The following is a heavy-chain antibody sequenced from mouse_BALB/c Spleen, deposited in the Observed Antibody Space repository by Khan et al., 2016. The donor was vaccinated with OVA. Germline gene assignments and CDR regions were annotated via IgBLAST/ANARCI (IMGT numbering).Heavy chain of an antibody. D-gene: IGHD2-14*01. CDR2: INYSCST. CDR3: ARGVRLTY. V-gene: IGHV3-2*02. CDR1: GYSFTSYYA. Sequence: EVQLQESGPGLVKPSQSLSLTCTVTGYSFTSYYAWNWIRQFLGNKLEWMGYINYSCSTCYHPSLKSPISITRDTSKNQFFLQMNSVTTEVTATYYCARGVRLTYWGQGNLDTIYA. J-gene: IGHJ3*01.